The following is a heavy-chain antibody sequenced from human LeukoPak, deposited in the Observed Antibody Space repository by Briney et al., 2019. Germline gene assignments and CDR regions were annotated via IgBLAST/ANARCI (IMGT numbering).Heavy chain of an antibody. CDR2: IKQDGSEK. V-gene: IGHV3-7*01. CDR1: GFRFSNSW. CDR3: ARDRSLSGVVIIGF. Sequence: GGSLRLSCAASGFRFSNSWMTWVRQAPGKGLEWVANIKQDGSEKYYVDSVMGRFTISRDNAQNSVYLQMNSLRAEDTAVYYCARDRSLSGVVIIGFWGQGTLVTVSS. J-gene: IGHJ4*02. D-gene: IGHD3-3*01.